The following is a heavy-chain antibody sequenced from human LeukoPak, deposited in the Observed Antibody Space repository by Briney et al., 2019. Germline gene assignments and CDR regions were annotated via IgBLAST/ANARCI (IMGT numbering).Heavy chain of an antibody. CDR1: GYTFTSYG. CDR2: ISAHNGNT. V-gene: IGHV1-18*04. J-gene: IGHJ4*02. D-gene: IGHD3-9*01. Sequence: ASVKVSCKASGYTFTSYGISWVRQAPGQGLEWMGWISAHNGNTNYAQKLQGRVTMTTDTSTSTAYMELRSLRSDDTAVYYCARDRYDILTGYPPYYFDYWGQGTLVTVSS. CDR3: ARDRYDILTGYPPYYFDY.